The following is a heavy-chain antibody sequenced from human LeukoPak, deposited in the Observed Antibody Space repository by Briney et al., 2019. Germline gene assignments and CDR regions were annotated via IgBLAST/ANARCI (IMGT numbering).Heavy chain of an antibody. V-gene: IGHV4-39*07. CDR2: FYYSGST. Sequence: SETLSLTCTVSGDSISSSSYYWGWIRQPPGKGLEWIGTFYYSGSTYYSSSLKSRVTISVDTSKNQFSLKLSSVTAADTAVYYCARHGEYYDILTGYYKGFDYWGQGTLVTVSS. D-gene: IGHD3-9*01. CDR3: ARHGEYYDILTGYYKGFDY. J-gene: IGHJ4*02. CDR1: GDSISSSSYY.